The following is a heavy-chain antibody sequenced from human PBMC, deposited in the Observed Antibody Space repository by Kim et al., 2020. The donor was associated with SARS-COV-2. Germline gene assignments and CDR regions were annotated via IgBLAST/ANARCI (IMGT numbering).Heavy chain of an antibody. V-gene: IGHV1-69*13. Sequence: SVKVSCKASGGTFSSYAISWVRQAPGQGLEWMGGIIPIFGTANYAQKFQGRVTITADESTSTAYMELSSLRSEDTAVYYCARDYPSPMGGYNWFDPWGQGTLVTVSS. D-gene: IGHD1-26*01. CDR1: GGTFSSYA. J-gene: IGHJ5*02. CDR2: IIPIFGTA. CDR3: ARDYPSPMGGYNWFDP.